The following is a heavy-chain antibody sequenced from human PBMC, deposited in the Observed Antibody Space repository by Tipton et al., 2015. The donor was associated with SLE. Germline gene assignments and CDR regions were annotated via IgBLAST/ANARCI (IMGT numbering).Heavy chain of an antibody. CDR1: GFTLRTYA. CDR2: MSYDGSNT. Sequence: SLRLSCAASGFTLRTYAVHWVRQAPGKGLEWVAVMSYDGSNTYSADSVKGRITISRDKSKNSLYLQMNSLRAEDTAVYYCARSLDSSGTFDYWGQGTLVTVSS. V-gene: IGHV3-30-3*01. CDR3: ARSLDSSGTFDY. D-gene: IGHD3-22*01. J-gene: IGHJ4*02.